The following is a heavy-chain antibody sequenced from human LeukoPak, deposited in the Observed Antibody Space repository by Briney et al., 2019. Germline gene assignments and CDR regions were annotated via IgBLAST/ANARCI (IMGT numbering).Heavy chain of an antibody. V-gene: IGHV1-2*02. D-gene: IGHD3-10*01. CDR1: GYTFTDYY. CDR2: INPNSGGT. CDR3: TRGEGGYFGSGSFVF. Sequence: GASVKVSCKASGYTFTDYYMHWVRQAPGQGLEWMGWINPNSGGTNYAQKFQGRVTMTRDTSIRTAYMEPSSLRSDDTAVYYCTRGEGGYFGSGSFVFWGQGTLVTVSS. J-gene: IGHJ4*02.